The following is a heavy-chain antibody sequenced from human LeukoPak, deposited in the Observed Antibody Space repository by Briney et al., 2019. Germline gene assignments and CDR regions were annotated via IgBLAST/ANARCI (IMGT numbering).Heavy chain of an antibody. V-gene: IGHV3-33*01. D-gene: IGHD2-15*01. J-gene: IGHJ6*02. CDR3: AREYCSGGSCYSPPYYYYGMDV. CDR2: IWYDGSNK. CDR1: GFTFSSYG. Sequence: GGSLRLSCAASGFTFSSYGMHWVRQAPGKGLEWVAVIWYDGSNKYYADSVKGRFTISRDNSKNTLYLQMNSLRAEDTAVYYCAREYCSGGSCYSPPYYYYGMDVWGQGTTVTVSS.